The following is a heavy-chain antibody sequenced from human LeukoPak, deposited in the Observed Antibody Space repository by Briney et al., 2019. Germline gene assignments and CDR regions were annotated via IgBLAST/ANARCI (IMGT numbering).Heavy chain of an antibody. CDR1: GGTFGSYT. V-gene: IGHV1-69*02. CDR2: IIPILGIA. D-gene: IGHD5-18*01. Sequence: ASVKVSCKASGGTFGSYTISWVRQAPGQGLEWMGRIIPILGIANYAQKFQGRVTITADKSTSTAYMELSSLRSADTAVYYCARAPPRWRSYGSYYYYYMDVWGKGTTVTVSS. CDR3: ARAPPRWRSYGSYYYYYMDV. J-gene: IGHJ6*03.